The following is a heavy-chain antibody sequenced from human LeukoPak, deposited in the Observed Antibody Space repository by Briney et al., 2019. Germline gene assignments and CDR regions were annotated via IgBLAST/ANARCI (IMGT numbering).Heavy chain of an antibody. D-gene: IGHD2-15*01. Sequence: GGSLRLSCVASGFTFSRYWMHWVRQAPGKGLVWVSRINSDGRSTNYADSVKGRFSISRDNAENSLYLQMNSLRAEDTAVYYCTVNYCSGGSCHMLWGQGTLVTVSS. CDR1: GFTFSRYW. CDR3: TVNYCSGGSCHML. CDR2: INSDGRST. V-gene: IGHV3-74*01. J-gene: IGHJ4*02.